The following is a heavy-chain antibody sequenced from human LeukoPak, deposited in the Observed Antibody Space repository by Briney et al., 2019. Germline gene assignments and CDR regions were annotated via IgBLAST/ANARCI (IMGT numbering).Heavy chain of an antibody. Sequence: ASVKVPCKVSGYALTELSMHWVRQAPGTGLEWMGGFDPADGETIYAQKFQGRVSMTEDTSADTAYMELTSLRSEDTAVYYCASGLGGTGSDKTEPFDYWGQGTRVTVSS. J-gene: IGHJ4*02. CDR1: GYALTELS. CDR2: FDPADGET. D-gene: IGHD2-21*02. CDR3: ASGLGGTGSDKTEPFDY. V-gene: IGHV1-24*01.